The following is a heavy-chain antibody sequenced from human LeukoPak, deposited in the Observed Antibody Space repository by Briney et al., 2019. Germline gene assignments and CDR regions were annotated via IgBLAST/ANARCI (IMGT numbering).Heavy chain of an antibody. V-gene: IGHV1-18*01. D-gene: IGHD3-10*01. Sequence: ASVKVSCKASGYTFTSYGISWVRQAPGQGLEWMGWISAYNGNTNYAQKLQGRVTMTTDTSTSTAYMELRSLRSDDTAVYYCARDRFTPIRGVEYYYGMDVWGQGTLVTVSS. CDR1: GYTFTSYG. CDR3: ARDRFTPIRGVEYYYGMDV. CDR2: ISAYNGNT. J-gene: IGHJ6*02.